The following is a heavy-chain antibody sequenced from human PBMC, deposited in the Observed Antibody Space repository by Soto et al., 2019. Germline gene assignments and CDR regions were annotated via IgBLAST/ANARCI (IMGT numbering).Heavy chain of an antibody. CDR1: GFTFSSYG. D-gene: IGHD2-15*01. J-gene: IGHJ6*03. V-gene: IGHV3-30*18. CDR3: ANSGEWVVYYMDV. Sequence: GGSLRLSCAASGFTFSSYGMHWVRQAPGKGLEWVAVISYDGSNKYYADSVKGRFTISRDNSKNTLYLQMNSLRAEDTAVYYCANSGEWVVYYMDVWGKGTTVTVSS. CDR2: ISYDGSNK.